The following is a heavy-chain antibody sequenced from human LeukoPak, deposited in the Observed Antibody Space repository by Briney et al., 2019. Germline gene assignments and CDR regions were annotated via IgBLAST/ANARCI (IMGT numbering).Heavy chain of an antibody. D-gene: IGHD3-9*01. J-gene: IGHJ4*02. CDR1: GFNFSSYW. Sequence: GGSLRLSCAASGFNFSSYWMSWVRQDPGKGLEWVANIKQDGSEKNYVDSVKGRFTISRDNAKNSLFLQMNSLRAEDTAVYYCARHIVYYDILTGYQYFDYWGQGTLVTVSS. V-gene: IGHV3-7*01. CDR2: IKQDGSEK. CDR3: ARHIVYYDILTGYQYFDY.